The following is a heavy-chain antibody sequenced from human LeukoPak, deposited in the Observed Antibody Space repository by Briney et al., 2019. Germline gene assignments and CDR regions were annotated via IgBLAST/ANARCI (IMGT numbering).Heavy chain of an antibody. CDR3: AKERVTTTTFDY. J-gene: IGHJ4*02. Sequence: GSLKLFLATPGFTLWGYANGWVRQAPGKGLEWVSLISDSGGSTYYADSVKGRFTISRDNSKNTLYLEMNSLRTEDTAVYYCAKERVTTTTFDYWGQGTLVTVSS. CDR1: GFTLWGYA. V-gene: IGHV3-23*01. D-gene: IGHD4-11*01. CDR2: ISDSGGST.